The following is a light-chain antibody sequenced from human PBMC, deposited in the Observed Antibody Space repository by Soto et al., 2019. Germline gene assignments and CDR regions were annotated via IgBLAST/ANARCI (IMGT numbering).Light chain of an antibody. Sequence: QLVLTQPPSASGTPGQRVTISCSGSSSNIGSNYVYWYQQLPGTVPQLLIYRNNERPSGVPDRFSGSKSGTSASLAISGLRSEDEADYYCAAWDDSLSGVVFGGGIKLTVL. CDR3: AAWDDSLSGVV. CDR1: SSNIGSNY. CDR2: RNN. V-gene: IGLV1-47*01. J-gene: IGLJ2*01.